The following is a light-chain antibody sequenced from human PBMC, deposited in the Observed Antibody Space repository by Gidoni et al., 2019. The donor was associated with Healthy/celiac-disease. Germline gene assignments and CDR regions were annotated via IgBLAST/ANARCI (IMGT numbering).Light chain of an antibody. CDR1: SSDVGSDNL. CDR3: CSYAGSSTLNWV. Sequence: QSALTHPASVSGSPGLSPTISCTGTSSDVGSDNLVPWYQQHPGKAPKLMIYEGSKRPSGVSNRFSGSKSGNTASLTISGLQAEDEADYYCCSYAGSSTLNWVFGGGTKLTVL. J-gene: IGLJ3*02. CDR2: EGS. V-gene: IGLV2-23*01.